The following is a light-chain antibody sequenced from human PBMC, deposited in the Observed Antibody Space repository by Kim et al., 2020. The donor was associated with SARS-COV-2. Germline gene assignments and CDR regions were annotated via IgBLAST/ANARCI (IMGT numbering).Light chain of an antibody. Sequence: LSPGEIVTLSCRASQSVSSYLAWYQQKPGQAPRLLIYDASNRATGIPARFSGGGSGTDFTLTISSLEPEDFAVYYCQQRSNWPLTFGGGTKVDIK. CDR1: QSVSSY. V-gene: IGKV3-11*01. CDR2: DAS. CDR3: QQRSNWPLT. J-gene: IGKJ4*01.